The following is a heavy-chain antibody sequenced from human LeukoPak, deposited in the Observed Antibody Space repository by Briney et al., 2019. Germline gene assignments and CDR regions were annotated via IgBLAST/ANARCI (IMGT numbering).Heavy chain of an antibody. CDR2: INHSGST. Sequence: SETLSLTCAVYGGSFSGYYWSWIRQPPGKGLEWVGEINHSGSTNYNPSLKSRVTISVDTSKNQFSLKLSSVTAADTAVYYCARGGLIAAAGPHYYYYMDVWGKGTTVTVSS. D-gene: IGHD6-13*01. J-gene: IGHJ6*03. CDR3: ARGGLIAAAGPHYYYYMDV. V-gene: IGHV4-34*01. CDR1: GGSFSGYY.